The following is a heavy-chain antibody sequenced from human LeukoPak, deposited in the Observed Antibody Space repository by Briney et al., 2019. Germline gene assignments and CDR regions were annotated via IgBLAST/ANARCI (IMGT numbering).Heavy chain of an antibody. J-gene: IGHJ4*02. CDR3: AKESGETYYFDY. CDR2: IKQDGSEK. V-gene: IGHV3-7*01. Sequence: GGSLRLSCAASGFTFSSYAMSWVRQAPGKGLEWVANIKQDGSEKEYVDSVKGRFTISRDNAKNSLYVQMNSLRVEDTAVYYCAKESGETYYFDYWGQGTLVTVSS. D-gene: IGHD1-26*01. CDR1: GFTFSSYA.